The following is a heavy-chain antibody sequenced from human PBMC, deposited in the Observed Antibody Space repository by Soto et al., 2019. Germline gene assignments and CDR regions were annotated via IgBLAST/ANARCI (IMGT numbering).Heavy chain of an antibody. CDR3: AGLSRYDYIWGSYRSREVSGMDI. Sequence: QVQLVQSGAEVKKPGASVKVSCKASGYTFTSYDINWVRQATGQGLEWMGWMNPNSGNTGYAQKFQGRVIMTRNTSKSTAYMELSSLRSEGTAVFYCAGLSRYDYIWGSYRSREVSGMDIWGQGTMVTGSS. CDR2: MNPNSGNT. D-gene: IGHD3-16*02. J-gene: IGHJ3*02. CDR1: GYTFTSYD. V-gene: IGHV1-8*01.